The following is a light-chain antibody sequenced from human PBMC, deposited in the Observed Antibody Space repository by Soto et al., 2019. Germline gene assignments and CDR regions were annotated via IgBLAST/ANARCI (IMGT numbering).Light chain of an antibody. Sequence: DIRLTQSPSSLSASVGDRVTISCRASQSISNYLMWYQQKPGKAPNLLIFAASSLENGVPSRFSGSGSGTAFTLTISGLQPEDFGTYYCQQSSITPRSFDQGTRVEVK. CDR1: QSISNY. V-gene: IGKV1-39*01. CDR2: AAS. CDR3: QQSSITPRS. J-gene: IGKJ1*01.